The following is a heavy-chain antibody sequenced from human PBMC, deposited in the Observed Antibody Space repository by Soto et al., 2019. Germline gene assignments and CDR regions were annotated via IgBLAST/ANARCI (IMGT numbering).Heavy chain of an antibody. D-gene: IGHD2-2*01. CDR2: IIPIFGTA. Sequence: VKVSSKASGCTFRSYAISWGRQAPGQGLEWMGGIIPIFGTANYAQKFQGRVTITADKSTSTAYMELSSLRSEDTAVYYCASAFKDIVVVTAAIMFDYYGMDVWGQGTTVTVSS. V-gene: IGHV1-69*06. J-gene: IGHJ6*02. CDR1: GCTFRSYA. CDR3: ASAFKDIVVVTAAIMFDYYGMDV.